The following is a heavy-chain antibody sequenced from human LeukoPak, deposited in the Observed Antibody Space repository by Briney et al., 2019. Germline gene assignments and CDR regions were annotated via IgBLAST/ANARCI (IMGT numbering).Heavy chain of an antibody. CDR3: ARGGWELDDPDYFDY. D-gene: IGHD1-26*01. J-gene: IGHJ4*02. V-gene: IGHV3-30*02. CDR1: GFTFSSYG. CDR2: IRYDGSNK. Sequence: PGGSLRLSCAASGFTFSSYGMHWVRQAPGKGLEWVAFIRYDGSNKYYADPVKGRFTISRDNSKNTLYLQMNSLRAEDTAVYYCARGGWELDDPDYFDYWGQGTLVTVSS.